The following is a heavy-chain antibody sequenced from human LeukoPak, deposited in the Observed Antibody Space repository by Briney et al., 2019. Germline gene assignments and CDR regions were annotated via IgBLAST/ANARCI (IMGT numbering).Heavy chain of an antibody. CDR2: INPNSGGT. D-gene: IGHD1-26*01. V-gene: IGHV1-2*02. J-gene: IGHJ6*03. Sequence: ASVKVSCKASGYTFTGYYMHWVRQAPGQGLGWMGWINPNSGGTNYAQKFQGRVTMTRDTSISTAYLELSRLRSDDTAVYYCARDRSNSASDYYYYMDVWGKGTTVTVSS. CDR3: ARDRSNSASDYYYYMDV. CDR1: GYTFTGYY.